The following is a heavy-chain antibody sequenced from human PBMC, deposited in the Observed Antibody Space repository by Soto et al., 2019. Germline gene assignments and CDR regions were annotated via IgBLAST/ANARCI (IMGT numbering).Heavy chain of an antibody. V-gene: IGHV3-23*01. Sequence: PXGPLRLSGLASGSSFRSYAMSWVRQAPGKGLEWIASISGSGDKTYYADSVKGRFTYSRDNSKNTLYLQMNSLRVEDTAVYYCAKEWTPRRAFDYWGQGTLVTVYS. D-gene: IGHD5-12*01. CDR2: ISGSGDKT. J-gene: IGHJ4*02. CDR3: AKEWTPRRAFDY. CDR1: GSSFRSYA.